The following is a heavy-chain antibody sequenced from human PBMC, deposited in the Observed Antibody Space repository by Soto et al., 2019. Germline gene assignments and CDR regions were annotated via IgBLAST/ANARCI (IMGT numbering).Heavy chain of an antibody. J-gene: IGHJ3*02. CDR1: GFTFSSYA. CDR3: ARHVCPYLSCCYFGAVFDI. Sequence: QVQLVESGGGVVQPGRSLRLSCAASGFTFSSYAMHWVRQAPGEGLEWVAVIWYDGNNKYYAESVKGRFTISRDNSKNTLDLKRNSLRAEDTALFYCARHVCPYLSCCYFGAVFDILGQCTMVTLSS. D-gene: IGHD2-2*01. V-gene: IGHV3-33*01. CDR2: IWYDGNNK.